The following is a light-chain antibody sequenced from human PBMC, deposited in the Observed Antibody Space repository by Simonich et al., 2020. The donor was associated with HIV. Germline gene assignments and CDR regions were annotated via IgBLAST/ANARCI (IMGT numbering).Light chain of an antibody. CDR3: QQYNTYSPYT. J-gene: IGKJ2*01. Sequence: DIQMTQSPSSVSASVGDRVTITCRASQGISSWLAWYQQKPGKAPKLLIYKASSLESGVPTRFSGSGSGTEFTLTISSLQPDDFATYYCQQYNTYSPYTFGQGTKLEIK. CDR1: QGISSW. CDR2: KAS. V-gene: IGKV1-5*03.